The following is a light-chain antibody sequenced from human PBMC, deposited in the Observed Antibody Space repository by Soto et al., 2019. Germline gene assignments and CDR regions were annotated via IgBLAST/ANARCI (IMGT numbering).Light chain of an antibody. CDR1: QAITNH. Sequence: EIVMMQSPATLSVSPGETVTVSCRASQAITNHLAWYHQKPGQSPKLLIYGASTMATGIPARFSGSGSGVEFTLTIYSLQSEDIGLYFCQQYNNWPLTFGGGTRV. V-gene: IGKV3-15*01. CDR2: GAS. J-gene: IGKJ4*01. CDR3: QQYNNWPLT.